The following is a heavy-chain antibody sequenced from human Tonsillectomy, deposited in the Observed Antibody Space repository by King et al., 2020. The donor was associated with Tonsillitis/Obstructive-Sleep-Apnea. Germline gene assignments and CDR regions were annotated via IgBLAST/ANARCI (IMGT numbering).Heavy chain of an antibody. CDR2: IWYDGSNK. CDR3: ARESELYYYGSSGYSFDC. Sequence: VQLVESGGGVVQPGRSLRLSCAASGFTFSSYGMHWVRQAPGKGLEWVAVIWYDGSNKYYADSVKGRFTISRDNSKNTLYLQMNSLRAEDTAVYYCARESELYYYGSSGYSFDCWGQGTLVTVSS. V-gene: IGHV3-33*01. J-gene: IGHJ4*02. D-gene: IGHD3-22*01. CDR1: GFTFSSYG.